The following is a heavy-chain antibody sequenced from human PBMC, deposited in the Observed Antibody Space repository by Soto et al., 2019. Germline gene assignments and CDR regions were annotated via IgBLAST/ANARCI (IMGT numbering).Heavy chain of an antibody. CDR3: ARDRTFNYFYGMDV. J-gene: IGHJ6*02. Sequence: PGGSLRLSCAASGFTFKDYAMSWVRQAPGGGLEWVAGISGSGVSTYYAGSVKGRFTISRDNSKITVYLQMNNLRADDTAVYYCARDRTFNYFYGMDVWGQGTTVTVYS. V-gene: IGHV3-23*01. CDR2: ISGSGVST. CDR1: GFTFKDYA.